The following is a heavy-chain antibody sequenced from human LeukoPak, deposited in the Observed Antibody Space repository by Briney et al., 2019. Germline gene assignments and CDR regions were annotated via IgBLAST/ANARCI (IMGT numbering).Heavy chain of an antibody. CDR1: GGSISSYY. V-gene: IGHV4-59*01. Sequence: SETLSLTCTVSGGSISSYYWSWIRQPPGKGLEWIGYIYYSGSTNYNPSLKSRVTISVDTSKNQFSLKLSSATAADTAVYYCARWNKRGYSYGAFDYWGQGTLVTVSS. CDR3: ARWNKRGYSYGAFDY. D-gene: IGHD5-18*01. J-gene: IGHJ4*02. CDR2: IYYSGST.